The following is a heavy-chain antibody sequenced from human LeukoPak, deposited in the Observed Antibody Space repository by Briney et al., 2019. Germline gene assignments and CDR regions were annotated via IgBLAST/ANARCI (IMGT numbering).Heavy chain of an antibody. V-gene: IGHV3-23*01. CDR3: AQDSPSYGDNTEDYFQH. Sequence: PSETLSLTCAVYGGSFSGYYWSWIRQPPGKGLEWVSAISGSGGSTYYADFVKGRFTISRDNSKNTLYLQMNSLRAEDTAVYYCAQDSPSYGDNTEDYFQHWGQGTLVTVSS. D-gene: IGHD4-17*01. CDR1: GGSFSGYY. CDR2: ISGSGGST. J-gene: IGHJ1*01.